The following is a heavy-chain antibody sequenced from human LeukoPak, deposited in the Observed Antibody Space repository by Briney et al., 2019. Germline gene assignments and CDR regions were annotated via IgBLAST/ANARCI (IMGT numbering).Heavy chain of an antibody. D-gene: IGHD6-13*01. CDR3: ARDRGVIAAAGFGY. CDR2: IYYSGST. Sequence: SETLSLTCTVSGGSISSSSYYWGWIRQPPGKGLEWIGSIYYSGSTYYNPSLKSRVTMSVDTSKNQFSLKLSSVTAADTAVYYCARDRGVIAAAGFGYWGQGTLITVSS. V-gene: IGHV4-39*07. J-gene: IGHJ4*02. CDR1: GGSISSSSYY.